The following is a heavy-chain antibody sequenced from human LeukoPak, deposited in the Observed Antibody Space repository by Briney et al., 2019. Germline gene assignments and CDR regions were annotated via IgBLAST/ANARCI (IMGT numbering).Heavy chain of an antibody. Sequence: ASVKVSCKASGYTFSSHGINWVRQAPGQGLEWMGWINSYNGDTNYAQKFQGRVTLTTDTSTSTAHMELRSLRSDDTAVYYCARDPTPGGTTYYYYGMDVWGQGTTVTVSS. CDR1: GYTFSSHG. D-gene: IGHD1-1*01. J-gene: IGHJ6*02. CDR2: INSYNGDT. V-gene: IGHV1-18*01. CDR3: ARDPTPGGTTYYYYGMDV.